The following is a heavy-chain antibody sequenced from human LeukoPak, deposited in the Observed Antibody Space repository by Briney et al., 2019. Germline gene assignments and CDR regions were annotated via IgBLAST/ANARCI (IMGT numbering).Heavy chain of an antibody. CDR2: IKEDGSEK. Sequence: PGGSLRLSCTASGFIFNRDWTAWVRQAPGKGLEWVANIKEDGSEKNYVDSVKGRFTMSRDNAENSVYLQMNDLRAEDTGVYYCATKEPSTSGWSYWGQGTLVTVSS. D-gene: IGHD6-19*01. CDR1: GFIFNRDW. V-gene: IGHV3-7*01. J-gene: IGHJ4*02. CDR3: ATKEPSTSGWSY.